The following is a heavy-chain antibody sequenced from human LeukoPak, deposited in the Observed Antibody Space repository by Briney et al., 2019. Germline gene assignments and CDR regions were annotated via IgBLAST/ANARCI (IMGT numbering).Heavy chain of an antibody. Sequence: ASVKVSCKASGYDFSTFGISWVRQAPGEGLEWMGWISAYHGKTNFPQRFQGRVTLTTETSTSTAYTELRSLRSDDTAIYYCARYSPFMVPGTGDAFDIWGQGTMVSVSS. J-gene: IGHJ3*02. CDR1: GYDFSTFG. V-gene: IGHV1-18*01. D-gene: IGHD6-19*01. CDR2: ISAYHGKT. CDR3: ARYSPFMVPGTGDAFDI.